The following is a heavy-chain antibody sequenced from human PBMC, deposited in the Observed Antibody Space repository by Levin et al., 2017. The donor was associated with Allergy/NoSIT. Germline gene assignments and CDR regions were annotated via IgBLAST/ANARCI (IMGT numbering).Heavy chain of an antibody. Sequence: GGSLRLSCAGSGFTFSNWWMSWVRQAPGKGLEWVASIKDDGSGEYYVDSVKGRFTISRDNAKNSVYLQMNNLRAEDTAVYYCGTAGGTYPSWGQGTLVTVTS. D-gene: IGHD1-26*01. CDR2: IKDDGSGE. CDR3: GTAGGTYPS. J-gene: IGHJ5*02. V-gene: IGHV3-7*01. CDR1: GFTFSNWW.